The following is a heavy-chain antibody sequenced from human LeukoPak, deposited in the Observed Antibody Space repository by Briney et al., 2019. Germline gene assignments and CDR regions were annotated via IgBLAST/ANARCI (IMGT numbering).Heavy chain of an antibody. CDR2: IYHSGST. V-gene: IGHV4-4*02. CDR1: GGSISSSNW. Sequence: PSETLSLTCAVSGGSISSSNWWSWVRQPPGKGLERSGEIYHSGSTNYNSSLKSRVTISVDKSKNQFSLKLSSVTAADTAVYYCARDLTVRGVISFDYWGQGTLVTVSS. D-gene: IGHD3-10*01. CDR3: ARDLTVRGVISFDY. J-gene: IGHJ4*02.